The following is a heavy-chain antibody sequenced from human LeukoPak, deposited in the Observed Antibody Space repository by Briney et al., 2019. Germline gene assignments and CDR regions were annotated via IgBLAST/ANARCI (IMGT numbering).Heavy chain of an antibody. CDR3: AQDAAYDISPDFDY. V-gene: IGHV3-9*01. Sequence: GGSLTLSCAASGFTFDDYAMHWLRQAPGKGLEWVSGISWNSGSIGYADSVKGRFAISRDNAKNSLYLQMNSLRAEDTALYYCAQDAAYDISPDFDYWGQGTLVTVSS. J-gene: IGHJ4*02. CDR2: ISWNSGSI. D-gene: IGHD3-9*01. CDR1: GFTFDDYA.